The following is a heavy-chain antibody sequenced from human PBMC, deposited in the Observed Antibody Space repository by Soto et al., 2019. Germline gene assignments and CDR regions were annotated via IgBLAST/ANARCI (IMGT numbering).Heavy chain of an antibody. V-gene: IGHV1-69*13. Sequence: SVKVSCKASGGTFSSYAISWVRQAPGQGLEWMGGIIPIFGTANYAQKFQGRVTITADESTSTAYMELSSLRSEDTAVYYCARDKIEMATPIRDWYFGLWGRGTLVTVSS. CDR3: ARDKIEMATPIRDWYFGL. J-gene: IGHJ2*01. CDR1: GGTFSSYA. CDR2: IIPIFGTA. D-gene: IGHD5-12*01.